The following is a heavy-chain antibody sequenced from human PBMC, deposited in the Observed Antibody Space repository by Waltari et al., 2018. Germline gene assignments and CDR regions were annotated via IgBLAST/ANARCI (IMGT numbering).Heavy chain of an antibody. V-gene: IGHV3-23*01. Sequence: EVRLLESGGGLVQPGGSEGLSCSTSGFTFWYFGLSWVRKVPGKGPEWVSGIIGSGGSTYYADSVKGRFTISRDNSKNTLYLEMNNLGAEDTATYYCAKGGYCGGARCQTGLDWGQGTLVTVSS. J-gene: IGHJ4*02. D-gene: IGHD2-21*01. CDR3: AKGGYCGGARCQTGLD. CDR1: GFTFWYFG. CDR2: IIGSGGST.